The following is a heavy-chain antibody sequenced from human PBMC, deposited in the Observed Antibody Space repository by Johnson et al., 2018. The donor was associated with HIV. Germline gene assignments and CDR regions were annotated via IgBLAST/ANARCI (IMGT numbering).Heavy chain of an antibody. Sequence: VQLVEARGGVVQPGGALRLSCADSGFTFSTYAMHWVRQAPGQGLEYVSGVSSNGGKTYSAHSVKGRFTISRDNSKNTLYLQMGSLRTEDMAVYHCARARYTSDWYLYDAFDLWGQGTMVTVSS. J-gene: IGHJ3*01. V-gene: IGHV3-64*01. CDR1: GFTFSTYA. CDR2: VSSNGGKT. CDR3: ARARYTSDWYLYDAFDL. D-gene: IGHD6-13*01.